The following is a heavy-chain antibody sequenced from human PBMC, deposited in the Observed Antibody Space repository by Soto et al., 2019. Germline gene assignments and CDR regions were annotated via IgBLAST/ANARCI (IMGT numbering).Heavy chain of an antibody. V-gene: IGHV1-69*12. CDR3: ARESRYCSGGSCYLLPGIAY. J-gene: IGHJ4*02. CDR2: IIPILGTA. CDR1: GGTFSSYA. Sequence: QVRLVQSGAEVKKPGSSVKVSCKASGGTFSSYAISWVRQAPGQGLEWMGGIIPILGTANYAQKFQGRVTIPADESTSTAYLELSSLRPEDTAVYYCARESRYCSGGSCYLLPGIAYWGQGTLVTVSS. D-gene: IGHD2-15*01.